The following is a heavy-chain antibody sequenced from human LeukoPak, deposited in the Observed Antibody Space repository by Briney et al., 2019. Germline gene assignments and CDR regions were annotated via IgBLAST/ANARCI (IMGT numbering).Heavy chain of an antibody. D-gene: IGHD3-22*01. Sequence: PGGSLRLSCAASGFTFSNYWMSWIRQPPGKGLEWIGEINHSGSTNYNPSLKSRVTISVDTSKNQFSLKLSSVTAADTAVYYCATGPYDSSGYYRPYYFDYWGQGTLVTVSS. CDR1: GFTFSNYW. J-gene: IGHJ4*02. CDR3: ATGPYDSSGYYRPYYFDY. V-gene: IGHV4-34*08. CDR2: INHSGST.